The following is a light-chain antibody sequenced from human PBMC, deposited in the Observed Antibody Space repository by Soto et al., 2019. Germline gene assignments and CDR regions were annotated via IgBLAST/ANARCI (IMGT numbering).Light chain of an antibody. J-gene: IGKJ1*01. Sequence: EFVLTQSPGTLSFSPGERATLSCRASQTVRNNYLAWYQQKPGQAPRLLIYDTSTRATGIPARFSGSGSGTEFTLTISSLQSEDFAVYYCQQYNNWPWTFGQGTKVDIK. CDR1: QTVRNN. CDR2: DTS. CDR3: QQYNNWPWT. V-gene: IGKV3-15*01.